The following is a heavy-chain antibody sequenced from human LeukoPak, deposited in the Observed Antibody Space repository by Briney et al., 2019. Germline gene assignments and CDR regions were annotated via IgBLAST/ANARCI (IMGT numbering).Heavy chain of an antibody. CDR2: ISAYNGNT. V-gene: IGHV1-18*01. D-gene: IGHD3-10*01. CDR1: GYTFTSYG. J-gene: IGHJ4*02. CDR3: SRSALYMVRGVSDY. Sequence: GASVTVSCKASGYTFTSYGISWVRQAPGQGLEWMGWISAYNGNTNYAQKLQGRVTMTTDTSTSTAYMQLRSLRSDDTAVYYCSRSALYMVRGVSDYWGEGTLVTVSS.